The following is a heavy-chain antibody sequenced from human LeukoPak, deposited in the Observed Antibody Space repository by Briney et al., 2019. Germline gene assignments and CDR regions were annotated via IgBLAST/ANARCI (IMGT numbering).Heavy chain of an antibody. Sequence: ASVKVSCKASGYTFTGYYMHWVRQAPGQGLEWMGWINPNSGRTNYAQRFQGRVTMTRDTSINTAYMELTRLRYDDTALYYCAREGIEVEPADDAFAFWGQGAMVTVSS. CDR2: INPNSGRT. CDR3: AREGIEVEPADDAFAF. CDR1: GYTFTGYY. J-gene: IGHJ3*01. D-gene: IGHD6-19*01. V-gene: IGHV1-2*02.